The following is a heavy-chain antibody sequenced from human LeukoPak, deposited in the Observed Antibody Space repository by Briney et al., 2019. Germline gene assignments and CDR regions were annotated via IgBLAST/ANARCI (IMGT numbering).Heavy chain of an antibody. D-gene: IGHD3-3*01. Sequence: SETLSLTCTVSGGSISSDFWTWIRQAPGKGLEWIGYVYKTGGTSYNPSLKSRVTISIDTSKNQFSLRLTSVTAADTAVYYCARVITIFGVLYRFAPWGQGTLVTVSS. CDR3: ARVITIFGVLYRFAP. J-gene: IGHJ5*02. V-gene: IGHV4-59*01. CDR1: GGSISSDF. CDR2: VYKTGGT.